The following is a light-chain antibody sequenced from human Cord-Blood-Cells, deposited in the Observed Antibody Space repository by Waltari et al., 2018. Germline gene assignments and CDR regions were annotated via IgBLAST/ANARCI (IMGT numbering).Light chain of an antibody. CDR1: SSDVGGYNY. Sequence: QSALTQPASVSGSPGQSITISCTGTSSDVGGYNYVSWYQQHPGKAPQLIIYDVINRPSGISTRCPGSKSGNPASLTSSGLQAEDEADYYCSSYTSSSTGVFGTGTKVTVL. CDR2: DVI. CDR3: SSYTSSSTGV. J-gene: IGLJ1*01. V-gene: IGLV2-14*03.